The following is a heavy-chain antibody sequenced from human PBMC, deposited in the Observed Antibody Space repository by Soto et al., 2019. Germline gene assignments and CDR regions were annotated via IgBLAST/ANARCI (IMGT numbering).Heavy chain of an antibody. Sequence: QVQLVESGGGVVQPGRSLRLSCAASGFTFSSYGMHWIRQAPGKGLEWVAVISYDGSNKYYADSVKGRFTISRDNSKNTLYLKMNSLRAEDTAVYYCANGPPRDGYCSGGSCYSFDYWGQGTLVTVSS. CDR2: ISYDGSNK. J-gene: IGHJ4*02. V-gene: IGHV3-30*18. CDR1: GFTFSSYG. D-gene: IGHD2-15*01. CDR3: ANGPPRDGYCSGGSCYSFDY.